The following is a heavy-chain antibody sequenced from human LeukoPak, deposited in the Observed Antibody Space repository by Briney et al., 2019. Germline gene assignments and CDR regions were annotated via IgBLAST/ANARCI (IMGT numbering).Heavy chain of an antibody. J-gene: IGHJ4*02. V-gene: IGHV3-49*03. CDR1: GFTVSSNY. CDR3: TRASRLHPTTIAAAGTFDY. D-gene: IGHD6-13*01. CDR2: IRSKAYGGTT. Sequence: PGGSLRLSCAASGFTVSSNYMSWFRQAPGKGLEWVGFIRSKAYGGTTEYAASVKGRFTISRDDSKSIAYLQMNSLKTEDTAVYYCTRASRLHPTTIAAAGTFDYWGQGTLVTVSS.